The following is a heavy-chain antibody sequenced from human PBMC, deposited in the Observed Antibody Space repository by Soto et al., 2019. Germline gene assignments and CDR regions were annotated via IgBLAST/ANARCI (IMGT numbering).Heavy chain of an antibody. CDR1: GDSISGGASF. CDR3: ARSPQYYDSSEYYFDY. CDR2: VYYSGST. J-gene: IGHJ4*02. Sequence: PSETLSLTCTLSGDSISGGASFWSWIRQPPGKGLECIANVYYSGSTYYNPSLKSRVTISVDTSKSQFSLKLSSVTAADTAVYYCARSPQYYDSSEYYFDYWGQGTLVTVAS. D-gene: IGHD3-22*01. V-gene: IGHV4-30-4*01.